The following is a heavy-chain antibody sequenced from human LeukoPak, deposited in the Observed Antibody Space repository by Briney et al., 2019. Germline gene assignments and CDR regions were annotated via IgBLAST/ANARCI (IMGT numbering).Heavy chain of an antibody. D-gene: IGHD3-9*01. V-gene: IGHV1-18*01. J-gene: IGHJ3*02. Sequence: ASVKVSCKASGYTFTSYGISWVRQAPGQGLEWMGWISAYNGNTNYAQKLQGRVTMTTDTSTSTAYMELRSLRSDDTAVYYCATESAVLTAFDIWGQGTMVTVSS. CDR1: GYTFTSYG. CDR3: ATESAVLTAFDI. CDR2: ISAYNGNT.